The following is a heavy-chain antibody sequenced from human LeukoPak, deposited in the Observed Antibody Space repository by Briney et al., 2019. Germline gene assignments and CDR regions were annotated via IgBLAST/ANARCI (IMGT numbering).Heavy chain of an antibody. J-gene: IGHJ4*02. Sequence: PSETLSLTCAVSGYSVSSGLFWGWIRQSPGKGLEWIATIYHNGITHYNPSLKSRVTISIDTSKNQFSLKMSSVTAADTAVYYCTRGVALSDHGIIDSWGPGTLATVSS. CDR1: GYSVSSGLF. CDR3: TRGVALSDHGIIDS. D-gene: IGHD1-1*01. V-gene: IGHV4-38-2*01. CDR2: IYHNGIT.